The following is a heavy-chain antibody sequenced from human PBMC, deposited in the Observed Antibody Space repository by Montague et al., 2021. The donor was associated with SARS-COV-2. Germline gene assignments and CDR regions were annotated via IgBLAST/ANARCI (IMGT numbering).Heavy chain of an antibody. V-gene: IGHV4-39*01. D-gene: IGHD6-13*01. J-gene: IGHJ4*02. CDR3: ARPQQQLAFDY. Sequence: SETLSLTCTVSGGSISSGSYLWGWIRQPPGKGLEWVGSFFYSGSTYYSPSLKSRVTISVDTSKNQFSLKLSSVTAADTAVCYCARPQQQLAFDYWGQGTLVTVSS. CDR2: FFYSGST. CDR1: GGSISSGSYL.